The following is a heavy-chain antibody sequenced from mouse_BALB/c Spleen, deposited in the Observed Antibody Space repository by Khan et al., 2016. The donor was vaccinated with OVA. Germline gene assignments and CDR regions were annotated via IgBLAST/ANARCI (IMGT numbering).Heavy chain of an antibody. CDR3: ARDGSRYNYAMDY. J-gene: IGHJ4*01. Sequence: EVQLVESGPGLVKPSQSLSLNCTVTGYSITSDYAWNWIRQFPGNKLEWMGYINYSGSTNYNPALKSRISITRDTSKNQFFLQLNSVTTADTATYYCARDGSRYNYAMDYWGQGTSVTVSS. CDR2: INYSGST. V-gene: IGHV3-2*02. D-gene: IGHD2-3*01. CDR1: GYSITSDYA.